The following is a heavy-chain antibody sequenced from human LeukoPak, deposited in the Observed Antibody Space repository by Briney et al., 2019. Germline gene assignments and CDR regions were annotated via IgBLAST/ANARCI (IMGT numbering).Heavy chain of an antibody. J-gene: IGHJ3*02. V-gene: IGHV1-3*01. CDR3: ARDPVSGYCSSTSCYGWAFDI. D-gene: IGHD2-2*01. CDR1: GYTFTSYA. CDR2: INAGNGNT. Sequence: GASVKVSCKASGYTFTSYAMHWVRQAPGQRLEWMGWINAGNGNTKYSQKFQGRVTITRDTSASTAHMELSSLRSEDTAVYYCARDPVSGYCSSTSCYGWAFDIWGQGTMVTVSS.